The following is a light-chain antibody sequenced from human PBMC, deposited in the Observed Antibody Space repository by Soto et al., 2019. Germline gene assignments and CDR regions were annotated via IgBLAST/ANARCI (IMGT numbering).Light chain of an antibody. CDR1: QSISSY. V-gene: IGKV1-39*01. CDR3: QQSYSTPPT. J-gene: IGKJ4*01. Sequence: DIQMTQSPSSLSASVGDRVTITCRASQSISSYLNWYQQKPGKAPKLLIYAASSLQSGVPSRFSGSGSGTDFPLTISRLQPEDVATYYCQQSYSTPPTFGGGTKVEIK. CDR2: AAS.